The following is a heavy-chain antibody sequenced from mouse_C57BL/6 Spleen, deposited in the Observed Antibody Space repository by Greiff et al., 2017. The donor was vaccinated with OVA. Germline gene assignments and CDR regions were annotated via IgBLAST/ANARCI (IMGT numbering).Heavy chain of an antibody. CDR2: IWTGGGT. D-gene: IGHD2-5*01. CDR3: SRRRNSNYDYYAMDY. V-gene: IGHV2-9-1*01. CDR1: GFSLTSYA. Sequence: VQGVESGPGLVAPSQSLSITCTVSGFSLTSYAISWVRQPPGKGLEWLGVIWTGGGTNYNSALKSRLSISKDNSKSQVFLKMNSLQTDDTARYYCSRRRNSNYDYYAMDYWGQGTSVTVSS. J-gene: IGHJ4*01.